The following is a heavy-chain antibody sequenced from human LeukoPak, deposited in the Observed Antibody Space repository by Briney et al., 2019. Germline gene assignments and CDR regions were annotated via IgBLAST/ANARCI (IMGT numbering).Heavy chain of an antibody. J-gene: IGHJ4*02. D-gene: IGHD2-2*02. Sequence: GGSLRLSCAVSGFTFSSYAMSWVRQAPGKGLEWVSAISGSGGSTYYADSVKGRFTISRDNSKNTLYLQMNSLRAEDTAVYYCAKDLAVVPAAIPVNGFDYWGQGTLVTVSS. CDR3: AKDLAVVPAAIPVNGFDY. CDR1: GFTFSSYA. CDR2: ISGSGGST. V-gene: IGHV3-23*01.